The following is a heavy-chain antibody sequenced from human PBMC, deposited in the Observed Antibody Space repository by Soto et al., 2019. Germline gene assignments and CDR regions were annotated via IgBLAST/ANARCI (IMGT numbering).Heavy chain of an antibody. V-gene: IGHV1-2*02. J-gene: IGHJ5*02. Sequence: ASVKVSCKASGYNFSDYYIHWVRQAPGQGLEWLGWVSPKSGGTNYAQKFKGRVTMTRDTSSNTVYMDLSGLKSDDTAGFYCAREISGGGTLNWFDPWGQGTLVTVSS. D-gene: IGHD2-8*02. CDR1: GYNFSDYY. CDR2: VSPKSGGT. CDR3: AREISGGGTLNWFDP.